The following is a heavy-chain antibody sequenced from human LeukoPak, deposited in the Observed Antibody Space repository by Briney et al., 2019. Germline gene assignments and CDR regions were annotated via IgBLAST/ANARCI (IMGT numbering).Heavy chain of an antibody. CDR1: GGSISSSSYY. D-gene: IGHD3-22*01. Sequence: SETLSLTCTVSGGSISSSSYYWGWIRQPPGKGLEWIGGIYYSGSTYYNPSLKSRVTISVDTSKNQFSLKLSSVTAADTAVYYCAAGLYYYDSSGYYYNHAFDIWGQGTMGTVSS. V-gene: IGHV4-39*07. CDR3: AAGLYYYDSSGYYYNHAFDI. CDR2: IYYSGST. J-gene: IGHJ3*02.